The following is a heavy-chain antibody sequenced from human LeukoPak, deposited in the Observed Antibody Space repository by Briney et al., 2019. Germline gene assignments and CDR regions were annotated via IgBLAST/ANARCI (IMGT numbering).Heavy chain of an antibody. J-gene: IGHJ4*02. CDR3: ARESNWAFDY. CDR1: GFTLSSYS. CDR2: IDDVSDTI. Sequence: PGGSLRLSCAASGFTLSSYSMNWVRHAPGKGLEWVSYIDDVSDTIYYADSVKGRFIIPRDNAKNSLYLQMNSLRDEDTSVYFCARESNWAFDYWGQGTLVTVSS. D-gene: IGHD7-27*01. V-gene: IGHV3-48*02.